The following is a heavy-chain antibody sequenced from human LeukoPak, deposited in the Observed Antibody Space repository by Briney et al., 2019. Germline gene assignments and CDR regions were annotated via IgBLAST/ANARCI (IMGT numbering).Heavy chain of an antibody. J-gene: IGHJ5*02. Sequence: SETLSLTCAVYGGSFSGYYWSWIRQPPGKGLEWIGEINHSGSTNYNPSLKSRVTISVDTSKNQFSLKLSSVTAADTAVYYCAGMLVRGVPRWFDPWGQGTLVTVSS. CDR1: GGSFSGYY. V-gene: IGHV4-34*01. CDR3: AGMLVRGVPRWFDP. D-gene: IGHD3-10*01. CDR2: INHSGST.